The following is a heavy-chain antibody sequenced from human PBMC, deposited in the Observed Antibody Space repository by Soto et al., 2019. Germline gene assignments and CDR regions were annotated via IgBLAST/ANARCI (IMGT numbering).Heavy chain of an antibody. CDR2: IDPSDSYT. J-gene: IGHJ6*02. D-gene: IGHD6-6*01. Sequence: GESLKISCKGSGYSFTSYWISWVRQMRGKGLEWMGRIDPSDSYTNYSPSFQGHVTISADKSISTAYLQWSSLKASDTAMYYCARKWRSSSRNYYYYGMDVWGQGTTVTVSS. V-gene: IGHV5-10-1*01. CDR1: GYSFTSYW. CDR3: ARKWRSSSRNYYYYGMDV.